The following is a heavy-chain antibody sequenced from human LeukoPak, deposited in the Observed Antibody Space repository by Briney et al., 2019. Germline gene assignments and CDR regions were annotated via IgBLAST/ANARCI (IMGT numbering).Heavy chain of an antibody. CDR3: ARGASRSFDY. CDR2: MNPNSGNT. Sequence: ASVKVSCKASGYTFTTYEIHWVRQATGQGLEWMGWMNPNSGNTGYVQNFQGRVTITRTTSINTAYMELSSLRSDDTAVYYCARGASRSFDYWGQGTLVTVSS. J-gene: IGHJ4*02. CDR1: GYTFTTYE. V-gene: IGHV1-8*03.